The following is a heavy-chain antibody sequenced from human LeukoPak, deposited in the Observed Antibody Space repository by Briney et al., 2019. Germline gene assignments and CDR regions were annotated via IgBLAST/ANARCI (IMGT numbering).Heavy chain of an antibody. CDR1: GGSFSGYY. V-gene: IGHV4-34*01. Sequence: SETLSLTCAVYGGSFSGYYWSWIRQPPGKGLEWIGEINHSGSTNYNPSLKSRVTISVDTSKNQFSLKLSSVTAADTAVYYCARVGVRGVIKVFDYWGQETLVTVSS. CDR3: ARVGVRGVIKVFDY. D-gene: IGHD3-10*01. J-gene: IGHJ4*02. CDR2: INHSGST.